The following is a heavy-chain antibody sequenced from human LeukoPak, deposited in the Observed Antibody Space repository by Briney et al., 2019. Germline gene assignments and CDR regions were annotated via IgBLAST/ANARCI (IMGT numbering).Heavy chain of an antibody. Sequence: SETLSLTCTVSGGSISSGGYYWSWIRQHPGKGLEWIGYIYYSGSTYYNPSLKSRVTISVDTSKNQFSLKLSSVTAADTAVYYCARDHSGYGTPVNWCDPWGQGTLVTVSS. CDR1: GGSISSGGYY. V-gene: IGHV4-31*03. D-gene: IGHD5-12*01. CDR2: IYYSGST. CDR3: ARDHSGYGTPVNWCDP. J-gene: IGHJ5*02.